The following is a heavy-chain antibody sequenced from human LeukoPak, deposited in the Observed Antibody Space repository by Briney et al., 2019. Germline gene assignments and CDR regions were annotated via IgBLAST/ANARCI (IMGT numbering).Heavy chain of an antibody. D-gene: IGHD2-21*02. J-gene: IGHJ4*02. CDR1: GYTFTSYG. CDR2: IIPILGIA. CDR3: AREYCGGDCCQIDY. Sequence: ASVKVSCKASGYTFTSYGISWVRQAPGQGLEWMGRIIPILGIANYAQKFQGRVTITADKSTSTAYMELSSLRSEDTAVYYCAREYCGGDCCQIDYWGQGTLVTVSS. V-gene: IGHV1-69*04.